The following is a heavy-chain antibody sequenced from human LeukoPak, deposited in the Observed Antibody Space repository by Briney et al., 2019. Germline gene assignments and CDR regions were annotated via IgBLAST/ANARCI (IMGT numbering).Heavy chain of an antibody. CDR3: ARVEGIEMATIKLFDY. D-gene: IGHD5-24*01. J-gene: IGHJ4*02. V-gene: IGHV4-34*01. CDR1: GGSFSGYY. CDR2: INHSGST. Sequence: PSETLSLTCAVYGGSFSGYYWSWIRQPPGKGLEWIGEINHSGSTNYNPSLKSRVTISVDTSKNQFSLKLSSVTAADTAVYYCARVEGIEMATIKLFDYWGQGTLVTVSS.